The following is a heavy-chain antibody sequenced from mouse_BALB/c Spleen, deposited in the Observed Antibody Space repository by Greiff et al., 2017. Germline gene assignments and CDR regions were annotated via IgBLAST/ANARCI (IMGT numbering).Heavy chain of an antibody. Sequence: VQLKQSGAELVKPGASVKLSGTASGFNIKDTYMHWVKQRPEQGLEWIGRIDPANGNTKYDPKFQGKATITADTSSNTAYLQLSSLTSEDTAVYYCARYRYYYAMDYWGQGTSVTVSS. CDR3: ARYRYYYAMDY. D-gene: IGHD2-14*01. J-gene: IGHJ4*01. CDR1: GFNIKDTY. V-gene: IGHV14-3*02. CDR2: IDPANGNT.